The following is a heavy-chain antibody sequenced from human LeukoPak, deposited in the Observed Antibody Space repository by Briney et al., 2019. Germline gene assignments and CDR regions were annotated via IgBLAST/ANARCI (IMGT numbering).Heavy chain of an antibody. CDR2: ISSSSSYI. D-gene: IGHD2-15*01. Sequence: PGGSLRLSCAASGFTFSSYSMNWVRQAPWKGLEWVSSISSSSSYIYYADSVKGRFTISRDNAKNSLYLQMNSLRAEDTAVYYCARVLPGWYYFDYWGQGTLVTVSS. V-gene: IGHV3-21*01. CDR3: ARVLPGWYYFDY. CDR1: GFTFSSYS. J-gene: IGHJ4*02.